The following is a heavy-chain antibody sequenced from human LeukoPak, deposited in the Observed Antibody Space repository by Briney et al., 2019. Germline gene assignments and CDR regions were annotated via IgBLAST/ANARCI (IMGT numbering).Heavy chain of an antibody. CDR3: ARGGGLDV. J-gene: IGHJ6*02. V-gene: IGHV3-7*03. D-gene: IGHD3-16*01. CDR1: RFTFSSYW. Sequence: GGSLRLSCAASRFTFSSYWMNWARQAPGKGLEWVASINHNGNANYYVDSVKGRFTISRDNAKNSLYLQMSNLRAEDTAVYFCARGGGLDVWGRGATVTVSS. CDR2: INHNGNAN.